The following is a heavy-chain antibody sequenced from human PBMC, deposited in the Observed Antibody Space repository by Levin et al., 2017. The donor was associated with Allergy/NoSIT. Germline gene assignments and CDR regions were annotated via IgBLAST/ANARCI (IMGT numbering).Heavy chain of an antibody. Sequence: GGSLRLSCAGSGFTFSTYGMNWVRQAPGKGLEWVSYISVSSSTIFYADSVRGRFTISRDNAKNSLYLQMNSLRAEDTAVYYCSRGIPTFDPWGQGTLVTVSS. CDR1: GFTFSTYG. D-gene: IGHD3-10*01. CDR2: ISVSSSTI. CDR3: SRGIPTFDP. J-gene: IGHJ5*01. V-gene: IGHV3-48*01.